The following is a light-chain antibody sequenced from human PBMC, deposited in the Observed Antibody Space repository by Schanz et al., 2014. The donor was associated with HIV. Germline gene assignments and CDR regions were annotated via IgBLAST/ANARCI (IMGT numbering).Light chain of an antibody. J-gene: IGKJ1*01. CDR3: QQYNSWPRT. CDR1: QTVGSN. Sequence: EIVMTQSPATLSVSPGERATLSCRASQTVGSNVAWYQQKPGQSPRLLIYGASTRANGIPARFSGSGSGTEFTLTISSLQSEDSAVYSCQQYNSWPRTFGQGTKVEIK. CDR2: GAS. V-gene: IGKV3-15*01.